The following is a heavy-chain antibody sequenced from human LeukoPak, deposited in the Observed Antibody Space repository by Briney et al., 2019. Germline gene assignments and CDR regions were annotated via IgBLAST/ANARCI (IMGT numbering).Heavy chain of an antibody. J-gene: IGHJ3*02. CDR1: GFTFSSYA. Sequence: GGSLRLSCAASGFTFSSYAMHWVRQAPGKGLEWVAVISYDGSNKYYADSVKGRFTISRDNSKNTLYLQMNSLRAEDTAVYYCARDSTRWIQLWPDAFDIWGQGTMVTVSS. D-gene: IGHD5-18*01. CDR3: ARDSTRWIQLWPDAFDI. CDR2: ISYDGSNK. V-gene: IGHV3-30-3*01.